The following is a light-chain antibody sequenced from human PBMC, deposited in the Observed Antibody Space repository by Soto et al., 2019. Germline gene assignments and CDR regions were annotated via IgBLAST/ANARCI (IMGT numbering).Light chain of an antibody. V-gene: IGKV1-9*01. CDR1: QGISSY. Sequence: IQLTQSPCSLSASVVDRFTITFLASQGISSYLGWYQQKPGKAPNLLIYAASTLQSGVPSRFSGGGSGTDFTLTISSLQPEDFATYYCQQVYVYPSTFGGGTKVDIK. CDR3: QQVYVYPST. J-gene: IGKJ4*01. CDR2: AAS.